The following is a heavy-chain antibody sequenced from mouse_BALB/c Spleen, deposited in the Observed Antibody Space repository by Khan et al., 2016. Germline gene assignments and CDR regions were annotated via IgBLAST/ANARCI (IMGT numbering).Heavy chain of an antibody. CDR2: IAPANGNS. V-gene: IGHV14-3*02. J-gene: IGHJ2*01. CDR3: ALEDGPYYFDY. D-gene: IGHD2-3*01. Sequence: VQLKQSGADLVKPGASVRLSCTASGFKIKDTYMHWVKQSPEKGLDWIGRIAPANGNSRYGPKFQGKATITTDTSSNPAYLHLSSLTSEDTAVFYCALEDGPYYFDYRGQGTTLTGSS. CDR1: GFKIKDTY.